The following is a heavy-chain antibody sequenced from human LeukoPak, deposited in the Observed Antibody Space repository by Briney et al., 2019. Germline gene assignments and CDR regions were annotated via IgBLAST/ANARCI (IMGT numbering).Heavy chain of an antibody. CDR2: INHSGST. V-gene: IGHV4-34*01. CDR1: GGSFSGYY. J-gene: IGHJ4*02. CDR3: ASYYYDSSGYYGGDY. D-gene: IGHD3-22*01. Sequence: SETLSLTCAVYGGSFSGYYWSWIRQPPGKGLEWIGEINHSGSTNYNPSLKCRVTISVDTSKNQFSLKLSSVIAADTAVYYCASYYYDSSGYYGGDYWGQGTLVTVSS.